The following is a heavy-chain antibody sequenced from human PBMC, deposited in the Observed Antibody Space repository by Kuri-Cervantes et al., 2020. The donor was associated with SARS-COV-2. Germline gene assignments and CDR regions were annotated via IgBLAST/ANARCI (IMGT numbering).Heavy chain of an antibody. Sequence: LRLSCAVSGGSISSGGYSWSWIRQPPGKGLEWIGYIYHSGSTYYNPSLKSRVTISVDRSKNQFSLKLSSVTAADTAVYYCARVRKQQLVGHYGMDVWGQGTTVTVSS. V-gene: IGHV4-30-2*01. CDR3: ARVRKQQLVGHYGMDV. J-gene: IGHJ6*02. D-gene: IGHD6-13*01. CDR2: IYHSGST. CDR1: GGSISSGGYS.